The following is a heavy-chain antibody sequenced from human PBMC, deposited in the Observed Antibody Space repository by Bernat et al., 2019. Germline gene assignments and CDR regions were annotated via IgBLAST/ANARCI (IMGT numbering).Heavy chain of an antibody. D-gene: IGHD3-22*01. J-gene: IGHJ3*02. CDR2: INPNSGGT. CDR3: ARERADYYDSSGHDAFDI. Sequence: QVQLVQSGAEVKKPGASVKVSCKASGYTFTGYYMHWVQQAPGQGLEWMGWINPNSGGTNYAQKFQGWVTMTRDTSISTAYMELSRLRSDDTAVYYCARERADYYDSSGHDAFDIWGQGTMVTVSS. V-gene: IGHV1-2*04. CDR1: GYTFTGYY.